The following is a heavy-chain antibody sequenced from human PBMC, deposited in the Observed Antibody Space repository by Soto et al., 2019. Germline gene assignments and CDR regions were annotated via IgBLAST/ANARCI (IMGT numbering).Heavy chain of an antibody. Sequence: GASVKVSCKASGGTFSSYAISWVRQAPGQGLEWMGGIIPIFGTANYAQKFQGRVTITADESTSTAYMELSSLRSEDTAVYYCARDLVAAAGYYYYGMDVWGQGTTVTVSS. CDR3: ARDLVAAAGYYYYGMDV. D-gene: IGHD6-13*01. CDR1: GGTFSSYA. CDR2: IIPIFGTA. J-gene: IGHJ6*02. V-gene: IGHV1-69*13.